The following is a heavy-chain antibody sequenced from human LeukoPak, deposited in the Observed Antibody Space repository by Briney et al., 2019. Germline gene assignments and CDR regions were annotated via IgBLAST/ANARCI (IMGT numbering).Heavy chain of an antibody. CDR3: AKCSTSAYTTGWCNWIDP. D-gene: IGHD6-19*01. CDR2: IKEDGSEK. V-gene: IGHV3-7*03. Sequence: GGSLRLSCAASGFSFSSFWLSWVRQAPEKGLEWVANIKEDGSEKYYVDSVKGRFTISRDNAKKSLYLQMSSLRAEDTAVYYCAKCSTSAYTTGWCNWIDPWGQGTLVTVSS. CDR1: GFSFSSFW. J-gene: IGHJ5*02.